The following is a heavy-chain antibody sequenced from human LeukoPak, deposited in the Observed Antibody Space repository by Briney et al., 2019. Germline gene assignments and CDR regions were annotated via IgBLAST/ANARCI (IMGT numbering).Heavy chain of an antibody. CDR2: INSDGSST. CDR3: ARQYYDFWSGYQYYDY. J-gene: IGHJ4*02. Sequence: TGGSLRLSCEVSGFIFTDAWMHWVRQAPGKGLVWVSRINSDGSSTSYADSVKGRFTISRDNAKNTLYLQMNSLRAEDTAVYYCARQYYDFWSGYQYYDYWGQGTLVTVSS. CDR1: GFIFTDAW. D-gene: IGHD3-3*01. V-gene: IGHV3-74*01.